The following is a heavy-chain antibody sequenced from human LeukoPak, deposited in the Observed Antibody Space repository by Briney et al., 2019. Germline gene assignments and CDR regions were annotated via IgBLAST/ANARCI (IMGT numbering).Heavy chain of an antibody. Sequence: GRFLRLSCVASGFTFDDFAMHWVRQPQGKGLEWVSCISWNSAIIDYADSVKGRFTISRDNAKNSLYLQMNSLRAEDAALYYCANCGSMVLVDWGQGTLVTVPS. J-gene: IGHJ4*02. CDR2: ISWNSAII. CDR3: ANCGSMVLVD. D-gene: IGHD3-22*01. CDR1: GFTFDDFA. V-gene: IGHV3-9*01.